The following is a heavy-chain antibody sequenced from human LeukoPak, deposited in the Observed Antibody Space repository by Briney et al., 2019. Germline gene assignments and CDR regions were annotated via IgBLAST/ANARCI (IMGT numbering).Heavy chain of an antibody. CDR1: GFTFSSYS. J-gene: IGHJ4*02. CDR2: ISSSSSYI. V-gene: IGHV3-21*01. D-gene: IGHD6-13*01. CDR3: ARGPLEQQHFGGFDY. Sequence: GGSLRLSCAASGFTFSSYSMHWVRQAPGKGLEWVSSISSSSSYIYYADSVKGRFTVSRDNAKNSLYLQMNSLRAEDTAVYYCARGPLEQQHFGGFDYWGQGTLVTVSS.